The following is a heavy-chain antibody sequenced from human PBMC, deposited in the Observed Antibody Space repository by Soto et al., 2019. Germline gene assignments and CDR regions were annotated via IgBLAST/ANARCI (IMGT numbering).Heavy chain of an antibody. CDR2: VYYSGST. V-gene: IGHV4-61*01. CDR3: ARVPKSYESSRYTGDH. CDR1: GGSVSSGRYY. D-gene: IGHD3-22*01. Sequence: SETLSLTCTVSGGSVSSGRYYWSWIRQPPGKGLEWIGYVYYSGSTNYNPSLKSRVTISVDTSKNQFPLKLSSVTAADTAVYYRARVPKSYESSRYTGDHWGQGTLVTVYS. J-gene: IGHJ4*02.